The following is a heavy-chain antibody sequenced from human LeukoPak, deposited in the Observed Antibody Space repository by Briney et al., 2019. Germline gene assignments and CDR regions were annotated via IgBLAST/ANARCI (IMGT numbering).Heavy chain of an antibody. J-gene: IGHJ4*02. Sequence: GGSLRLSCAASGLTFDDYAMHWVRQAPGKGLEWVSGISWNSGSIGYADSVKGRFTISRDNAKNSLYLQMNSLRAEDTALYYCAKDINVLLWFGELLNPLDYWGQGTLVTVSS. CDR3: AKDINVLLWFGELLNPLDY. D-gene: IGHD3-10*01. CDR1: GLTFDDYA. V-gene: IGHV3-9*01. CDR2: ISWNSGSI.